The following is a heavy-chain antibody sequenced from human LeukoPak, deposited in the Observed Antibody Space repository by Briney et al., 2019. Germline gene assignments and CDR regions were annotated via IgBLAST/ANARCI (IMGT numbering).Heavy chain of an antibody. CDR3: ARVYYYDSSGYYFDY. J-gene: IGHJ4*02. Sequence: ASVKVSCKASGYTFTGYYMHWVRQAPGQGLEWMGWINPNSGGTNYAQKFQGRVTMTRDTSISTAYLQWSSLKASDTAMYYCARVYYYDSSGYYFDYWGQGTLVTVSS. V-gene: IGHV1-2*02. CDR1: GYTFTGYY. D-gene: IGHD3-22*01. CDR2: INPNSGGT.